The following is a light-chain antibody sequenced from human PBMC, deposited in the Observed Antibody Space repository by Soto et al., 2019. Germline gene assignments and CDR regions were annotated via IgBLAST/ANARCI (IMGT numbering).Light chain of an antibody. CDR2: LGS. CDR1: QSLLHSNAYNY. Sequence: DIVMTQSPLSLPVTRGEPASFSCRSSQSLLHSNAYNYLDWYLQKPGQSPQLLIYLGSNRASGVPDRFSGSGSGTDFTLKISRVEAEDVGVYYCMQALQTPYTFGQGTKLEFK. J-gene: IGKJ2*01. CDR3: MQALQTPYT. V-gene: IGKV2-28*01.